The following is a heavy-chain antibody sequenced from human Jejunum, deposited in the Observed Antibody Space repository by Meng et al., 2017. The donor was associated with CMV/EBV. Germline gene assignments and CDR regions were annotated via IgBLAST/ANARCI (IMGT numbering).Heavy chain of an antibody. V-gene: IGHV3-30*02. CDR1: RSYG. CDR2: IRYDGNNR. J-gene: IGHJ4*02. D-gene: IGHD3/OR15-3a*01. CDR3: VKDHGGLNRGGTGPED. Sequence: RSYGMHWVRQAPGTGLEWVAFIRYDGNNRYYAESVRGRFAISRDNSRNTLYLEMSSLTTEDTAVYHCVKDHGGLNRGGTGPEDWGQGTLVTVSS.